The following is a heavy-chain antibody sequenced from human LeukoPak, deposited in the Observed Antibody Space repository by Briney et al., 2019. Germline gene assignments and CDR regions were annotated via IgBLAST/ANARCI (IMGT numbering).Heavy chain of an antibody. J-gene: IGHJ4*02. V-gene: IGHV3-23*01. Sequence: GGSLRLSCAASGFTFSSYAMSWVRQAPGKGLEWDSAISGSGGSTYYADSVKGRFTISRDNSKNTLYLQMNSLRAEDTAVYYCAKDSLRLPAASSSRVYYFDYWGQGTLVTVSS. CDR2: ISGSGGST. D-gene: IGHD2-2*01. CDR1: GFTFSSYA. CDR3: AKDSLRLPAASSSRVYYFDY.